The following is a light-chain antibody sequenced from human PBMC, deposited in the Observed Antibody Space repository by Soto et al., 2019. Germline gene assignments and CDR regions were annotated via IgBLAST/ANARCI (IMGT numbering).Light chain of an antibody. CDR2: AAS. CDR3: QQFNSFPLT. Sequence: DIQLTQSPSFLSASVGDRVIITCRASQGISSYLAWYQQKPGKAPKLLIYAASTLQSGVPSGLSGSGSGTEFTLTISSLQPEDFATYYCQQFNSFPLTFGGGTKVEIK. J-gene: IGKJ4*01. V-gene: IGKV1-9*01. CDR1: QGISSY.